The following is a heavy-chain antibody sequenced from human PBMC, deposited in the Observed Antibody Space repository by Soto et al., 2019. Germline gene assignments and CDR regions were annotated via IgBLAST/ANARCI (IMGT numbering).Heavy chain of an antibody. CDR3: ARVGSILTGYYLGDY. CDR2: ISAYNGNT. V-gene: IGHV1-18*01. D-gene: IGHD3-9*01. Sequence: QVQLVQSGAEVKKPGASVKVSCKASGYTFTSYGISWVRQAPGQGLEWMGWISAYNGNTNYAQKLQGRVTMTTDTSTSTADIELRSLRSDDTAVYYCARVGSILTGYYLGDYWGQGTLVTVSS. J-gene: IGHJ4*02. CDR1: GYTFTSYG.